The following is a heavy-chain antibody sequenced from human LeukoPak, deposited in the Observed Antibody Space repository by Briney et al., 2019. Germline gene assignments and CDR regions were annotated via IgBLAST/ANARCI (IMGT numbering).Heavy chain of an antibody. CDR3: AKVYYYDSSGYYYDGAFDI. D-gene: IGHD3-22*01. CDR1: GFTFDDYA. V-gene: IGHV3-9*01. Sequence: PGRSLRLSCAASGFTFDDYAMHWVRQAPGKGLEWVSGISWNSGSIGYADSVKGRFTISRDNAKNSLYLQMNSLRAEDTALYYCAKVYYYDSSGYYYDGAFDIWGQGTMVTVSS. J-gene: IGHJ3*02. CDR2: ISWNSGSI.